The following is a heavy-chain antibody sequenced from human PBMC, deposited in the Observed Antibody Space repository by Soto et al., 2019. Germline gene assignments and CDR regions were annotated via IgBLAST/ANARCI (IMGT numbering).Heavy chain of an antibody. CDR3: ARASPRMTMIVVADGDAFEI. J-gene: IGHJ3*02. CDR2: INPSGGST. CDR1: GYTFISYY. D-gene: IGHD3-22*01. V-gene: IGHV1-46*01. Sequence: DSVKVSCQASGYTFISYYMHWVRQAPGQGLEWMGIINPSGGSTSYAQKFQGRVTMTRDTSTSTVYMELSSLRSEDTAVYYCARASPRMTMIVVADGDAFEIWGQGRMVTVAS.